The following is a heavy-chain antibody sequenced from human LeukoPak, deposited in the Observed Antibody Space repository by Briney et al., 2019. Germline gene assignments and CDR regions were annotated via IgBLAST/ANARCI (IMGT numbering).Heavy chain of an antibody. CDR3: ARALYCSSTSCYSENWFDP. D-gene: IGHD2-2*02. Sequence: SETLSLTCTVSGGSISSYYWSWIRQPPGKGLEWIGYIYHSGSTYYNPSLKSRVTISVDRSKNQFSLKLSSVTAADTAVYYCARALYCSSTSCYSENWFDPWGQGTLVTVSS. V-gene: IGHV4-59*12. CDR1: GGSISSYY. J-gene: IGHJ5*02. CDR2: IYHSGST.